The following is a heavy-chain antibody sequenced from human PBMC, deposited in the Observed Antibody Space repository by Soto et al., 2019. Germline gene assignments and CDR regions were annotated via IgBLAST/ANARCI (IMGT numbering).Heavy chain of an antibody. V-gene: IGHV1-46*01. CDR1: GYTFTSYY. CDR2: INPSSGST. Sequence: ASVKVSCKARGYTFTSYYMHWVRQAPGQGLEWMGIINPSSGSTSYAQKFQGRVTMTRDTSTSTVYMELSSLRYEDTAVYYCARAHTIFGVVITLDYWGQGTLVTVSS. CDR3: ARAHTIFGVVITLDY. D-gene: IGHD3-3*01. J-gene: IGHJ4*02.